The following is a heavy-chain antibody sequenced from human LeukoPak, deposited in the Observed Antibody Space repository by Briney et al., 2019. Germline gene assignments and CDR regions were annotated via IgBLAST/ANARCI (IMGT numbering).Heavy chain of an antibody. CDR3: ARVAHYYHLDQ. Sequence: GGSLRLSCAASGFTFSSYSMNWVRQAPGKGLEWVSSISSSSSYIYYADSVKGRFTISRDNAKNSLYLQMKSLRAEDTAVYYCARVAHYYHLDQWGQGTLVSVSS. J-gene: IGHJ4*02. CDR1: GFTFSSYS. V-gene: IGHV3-21*01. CDR2: ISSSSSYI. D-gene: IGHD1-26*01.